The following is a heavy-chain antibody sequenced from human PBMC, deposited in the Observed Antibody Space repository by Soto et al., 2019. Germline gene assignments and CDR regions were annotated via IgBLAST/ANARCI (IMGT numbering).Heavy chain of an antibody. J-gene: IGHJ6*02. CDR1: GGSISSGSYY. D-gene: IGHD2-2*01. Sequence: QLQLQESGPGLVKPSETLSLTCTVSGGSISSGSYYWGWVRQPPGKGLEWIGSVYYSGSTYYTPSLERRLPMSFDTSKNHFSLNLRAGTAADTAVYYCARRSGMRVPGASYYIYYGVDVWGRGTTVTVSS. CDR3: ARRSGMRVPGASYYIYYGVDV. CDR2: VYYSGST. V-gene: IGHV4-39*02.